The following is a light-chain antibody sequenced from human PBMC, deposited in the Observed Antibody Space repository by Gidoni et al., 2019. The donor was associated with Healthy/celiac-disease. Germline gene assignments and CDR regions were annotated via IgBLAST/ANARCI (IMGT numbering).Light chain of an antibody. CDR1: QDISNY. CDR2: DAS. J-gene: IGKJ3*01. Sequence: DIQMTQSPSSLSASVGDRVTITCQASQDISNYLNWYQQKTGKAPKLLIYDASNLETGVPSRFSGSGSGTDFTFTISSLQPEDIATYYCQQYDNLPLTFGPXTKVDIK. CDR3: QQYDNLPLT. V-gene: IGKV1-33*01.